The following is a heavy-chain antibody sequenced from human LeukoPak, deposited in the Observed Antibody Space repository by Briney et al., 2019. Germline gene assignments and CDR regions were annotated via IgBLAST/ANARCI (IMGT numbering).Heavy chain of an antibody. J-gene: IGHJ3*02. CDR1: GGSISNSRYY. Sequence: SETLSLTCTVSGGSISNSRYYWDWMRQPPGKGLEWIGSITYSGTTYYNPSLRSRVTISVDTSKNHFSLKLSSVTAADTAVYYCARNPYYYTSGSYYNSAFDIWGQGTMVTVSS. V-gene: IGHV4-39*02. CDR3: ARNPYYYTSGSYYNSAFDI. D-gene: IGHD3-10*01. CDR2: ITYSGTT.